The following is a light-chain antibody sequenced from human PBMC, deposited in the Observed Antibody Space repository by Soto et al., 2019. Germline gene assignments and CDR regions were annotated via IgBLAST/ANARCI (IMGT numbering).Light chain of an antibody. CDR3: YSFAGSNTFSYV. V-gene: IGLV2-23*03. CDR1: SSDVGTYNL. Sequence: QSVLTQPASVSGSPGQSITISCTGPSSDVGTYNLVSWYQQHPDKAPKVILYEGTKRPSGVSPRFSGSQSGNTASLTISGLQAEDEAVHFCYSFAGSNTFSYVFGPGTKVTVL. J-gene: IGLJ1*01. CDR2: EGT.